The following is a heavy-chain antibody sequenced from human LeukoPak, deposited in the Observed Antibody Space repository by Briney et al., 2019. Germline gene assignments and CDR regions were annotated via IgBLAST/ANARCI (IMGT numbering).Heavy chain of an antibody. D-gene: IGHD6-19*01. Sequence: GGSLRLSCAASGFTFSSYAMSWVRQAPGKGLEWVAVISYDGSNKYYADSVKGRFTISRDNSKNTLYLQMNSLRAEDTAVYYCAKDKSSGWFDYWGQGTLVTVSS. V-gene: IGHV3-30*18. CDR1: GFTFSSYA. CDR2: ISYDGSNK. CDR3: AKDKSSGWFDY. J-gene: IGHJ4*02.